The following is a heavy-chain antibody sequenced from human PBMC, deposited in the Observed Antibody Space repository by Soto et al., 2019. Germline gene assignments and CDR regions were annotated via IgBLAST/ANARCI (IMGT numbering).Heavy chain of an antibody. J-gene: IGHJ5*02. CDR2: IYPGDSDT. CDR1: GYSFTSYW. V-gene: IGHV5-51*01. Sequence: ESLKISFKGSGYSFTSYWIGWVRQIPGKGLEWMGIIYPGDSDTGYSPSFQGQVTISADKSISTAYLQWSSLKASDTAMYYCARGRVWFGELSQGFDPWGQGTLVTVSS. CDR3: ARGRVWFGELSQGFDP. D-gene: IGHD3-10*01.